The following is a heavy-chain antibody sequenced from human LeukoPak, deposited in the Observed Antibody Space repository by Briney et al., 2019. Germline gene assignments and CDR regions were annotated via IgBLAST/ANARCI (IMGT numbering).Heavy chain of an antibody. CDR3: ARTGIVVAPAADDAFDI. CDR1: GGSISSYY. CDR2: IYYSGST. D-gene: IGHD2-2*01. V-gene: IGHV4-59*01. Sequence: SETLSLTCTVSGGSISSYYWSWIRQPPGKGLEWIGYIYYSGSTNYNPSLKSRVTISVDTSKNQFSLKLSSVTAADTAVYYCARTGIVVAPAADDAFDIWGQGTMVTVSS. J-gene: IGHJ3*02.